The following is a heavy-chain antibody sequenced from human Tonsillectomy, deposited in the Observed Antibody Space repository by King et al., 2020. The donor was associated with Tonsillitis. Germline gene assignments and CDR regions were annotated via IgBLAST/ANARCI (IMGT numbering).Heavy chain of an antibody. CDR2: ISSSSSYI. CDR1: GFTFSSYS. Sequence: VQLVESGGGLVKPGGSLRLSCAASGFTFSSYSMNWVRQAPGKGLEWVSSISSSSSYIYYADSVKGRFTISRDNAKNSLYLQMNSLRAEDTAVYYCAGHPITMVRGVIRRDAFDIWGQGTMVTVSS. V-gene: IGHV3-21*01. CDR3: AGHPITMVRGVIRRDAFDI. J-gene: IGHJ3*02. D-gene: IGHD3-10*01.